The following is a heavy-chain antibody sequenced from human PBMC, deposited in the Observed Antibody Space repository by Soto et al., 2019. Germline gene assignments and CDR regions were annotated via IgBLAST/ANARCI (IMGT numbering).Heavy chain of an antibody. CDR3: AHRVLRTVFGLVTTTAIYFDF. V-gene: IGHV2-5*02. Sequence: QITLNESGPTVVRPTETLTLTCRFSGFSLTTSGVGVGWIRQSPGKAPEWLALIYWDDDKRYSASLKSRLTNTQDTSKNQVVLTVSDLDPTDTATYYCAHRVLRTVFGLVTTTAIYFDFWGQGTPVAVSS. D-gene: IGHD3-3*01. CDR1: GFSLTTSGVG. J-gene: IGHJ4*02. CDR2: IYWDDDK.